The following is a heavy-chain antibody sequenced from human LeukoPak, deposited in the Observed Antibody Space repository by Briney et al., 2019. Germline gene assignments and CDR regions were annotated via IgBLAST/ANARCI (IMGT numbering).Heavy chain of an antibody. D-gene: IGHD3-22*01. J-gene: IGHJ5*02. CDR1: GFTFSDYY. V-gene: IGHV3-11*01. CDR2: ISSSGSTI. CDR3: ARVKYDYDSSRFDP. Sequence: GGSLRLSCAASGFTFSDYYMSWIRQAPGKGLEWVSYISSSGSTIYYADSVKGRFTISRDNAKNSLYLQMNSLRAEDTAVYYCARVKYDYDSSRFDPWGQGTLVTVSS.